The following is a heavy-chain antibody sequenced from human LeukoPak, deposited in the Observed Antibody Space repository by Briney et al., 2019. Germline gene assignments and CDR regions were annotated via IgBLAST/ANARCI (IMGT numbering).Heavy chain of an antibody. CDR3: ARVVLSSRSFFHEISSHFDY. CDR2: INHSGST. Sequence: SETLSLTCAVYGGSFSGYYWSWIRQPPGKGLEWIGEINHSGSTNYNPSLKSRVTISVDTSKNQFSLKLSSVTAADTAVYYCARVVLSSRSFFHEISSHFDYWGQGTLVTVSS. CDR1: GGSFSGYY. J-gene: IGHJ4*02. D-gene: IGHD6-6*01. V-gene: IGHV4-34*01.